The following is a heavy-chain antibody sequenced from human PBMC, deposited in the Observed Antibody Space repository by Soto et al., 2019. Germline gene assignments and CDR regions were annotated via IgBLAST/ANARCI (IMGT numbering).Heavy chain of an antibody. J-gene: IGHJ4*02. V-gene: IGHV5-51*01. CDR3: AGPGYYDSSGFFNFDY. D-gene: IGHD3-22*01. CDR2: IYPGDSDA. Sequence: GESLKISGKGSGYSFTTYLIVWVRQMPGKGLESMGIIYPGDSDARYSPSFQGQVTISADKSFTTVYLQWNSLKASDTAIYYCAGPGYYDSSGFFNFDYWGQGTLVTVSS. CDR1: GYSFTTYL.